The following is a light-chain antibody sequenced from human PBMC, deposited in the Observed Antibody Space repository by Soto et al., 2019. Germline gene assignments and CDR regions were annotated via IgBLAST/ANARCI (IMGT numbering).Light chain of an antibody. J-gene: IGKJ1*01. CDR1: QSVSSSY. Sequence: EIVLTQSPATLSFSQTAGGNLXTRPSQSVSSSYLAWYQQKPGQAPRLLIYGASSRATGIPDRFSGSGSGTDFTLTIIRLEPEDFAVYYCQQYGSSQWTFGRGTKVDI. CDR3: QQYGSSQWT. CDR2: GAS. V-gene: IGKV3-20*01.